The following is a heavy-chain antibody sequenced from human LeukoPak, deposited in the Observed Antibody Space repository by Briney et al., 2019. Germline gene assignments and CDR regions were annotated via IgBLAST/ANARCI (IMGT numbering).Heavy chain of an antibody. CDR2: IKQDGSET. CDR3: ATSYDMGWLIGY. CDR1: GFTFRNTW. D-gene: IGHD3/OR15-3a*01. V-gene: IGHV3-7*03. J-gene: IGHJ4*02. Sequence: PGGSLRLSCAASGFTFRNTWMNWVRQAPGQGLEWVANIKQDGSETFYSAAVKGRFTISRDNAKNSLYLQMNTLRAEDTALYYCATSYDMGWLIGYWGQGTLVTVSS.